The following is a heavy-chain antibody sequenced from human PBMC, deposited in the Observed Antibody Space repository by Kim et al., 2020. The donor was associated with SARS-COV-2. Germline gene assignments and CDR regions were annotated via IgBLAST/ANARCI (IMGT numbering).Heavy chain of an antibody. CDR3: ARDVYDFWSGYYPGGSDYYYGMDV. CDR2: INHSGST. Sequence: SETLSLTCAVYGGSFSGYYWSWIRQPPGKGLEWIGEINHSGSTNYNPSLKSRVTISVDTSKNQFSLKLSSVTAADTAVYYCARDVYDFWSGYYPGGSDYYYGMDVWGQGTTVTVSS. CDR1: GGSFSGYY. V-gene: IGHV4-34*01. J-gene: IGHJ6*02. D-gene: IGHD3-3*01.